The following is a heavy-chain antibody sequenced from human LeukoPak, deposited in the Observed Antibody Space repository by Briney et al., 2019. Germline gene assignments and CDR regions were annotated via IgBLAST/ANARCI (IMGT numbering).Heavy chain of an antibody. V-gene: IGHV4-59*08. J-gene: IGHJ4*02. D-gene: IGHD6-13*01. CDR3: ARLAGYSSSWKGFDY. CDR2: IYYSGST. Sequence: SETLSLTCTVSGGSLSSYYWSWIRQPPGKGLEWIGYIYYSGSTNYNPSLKSRVTISVDTSKNQFSLKLSSVTAADTAVYYCARLAGYSSSWKGFDYWGQGTLVTVSS. CDR1: GGSLSSYY.